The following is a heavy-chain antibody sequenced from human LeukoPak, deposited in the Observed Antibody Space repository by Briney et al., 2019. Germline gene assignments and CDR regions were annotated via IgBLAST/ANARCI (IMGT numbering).Heavy chain of an antibody. D-gene: IGHD3-10*01. V-gene: IGHV3-23*01. CDR3: AKEIIGFHYYYYGMDV. CDR1: GFTFSSYA. J-gene: IGHJ6*02. CDR2: ISGSGGST. Sequence: GGSLRLSCAASGFTFSSYAMSWVRQAPGKGLEWVSAISGSGGSTYCADSVKGRFTISRDNSKNTLYLQMNSLRAEDTAVYYCAKEIIGFHYYYYGMDVWGQGTTVTVSS.